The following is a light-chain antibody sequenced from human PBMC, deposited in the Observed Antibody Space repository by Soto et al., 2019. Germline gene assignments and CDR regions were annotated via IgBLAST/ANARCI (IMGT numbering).Light chain of an antibody. Sequence: DIVMTQSPLSLPVTPGEPASISCRSSQNLLHSNGYIYLDWYLQKPGQSPHLLIYLGSNRASGVPDRFSASGSGTDFTLTISRLEPEDFAVYYCQQYSAAPLTFGQGTKVDIK. J-gene: IGKJ1*01. CDR2: LGS. CDR1: QNLLHSNGYIY. CDR3: QQYSAAPLT. V-gene: IGKV2-28*01.